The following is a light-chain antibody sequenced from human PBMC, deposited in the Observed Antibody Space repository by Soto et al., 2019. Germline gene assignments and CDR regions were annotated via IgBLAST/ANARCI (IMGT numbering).Light chain of an antibody. V-gene: IGKV3-15*01. CDR3: QQYSHWWT. CDR2: GAS. Sequence: EIMMTQSPANVSVFPGERATLSCRASQSIDSDLAWYQQKPGHVPRLLIYGASTLATGVPARFSGSGSGTEFTLNIISLPSDDFAVYYCQQYSHWWTFGPGTKVEIK. CDR1: QSIDSD. J-gene: IGKJ1*01.